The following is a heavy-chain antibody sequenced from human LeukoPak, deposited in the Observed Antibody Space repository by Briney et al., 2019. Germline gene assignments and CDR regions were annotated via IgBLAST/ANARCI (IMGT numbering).Heavy chain of an antibody. V-gene: IGHV1-69*02. CDR2: IIPILGIA. J-gene: IGHJ4*02. D-gene: IGHD2-21*02. Sequence: ASVKVSCKASGGTFSSYTISWVRQAPGQGLEWMGRIIPILGIANYAQKFQGRVTITADKSRSTAYMELSSRRSEDTAVYYCGGGPYVVVTAADWGEGALGTVSS. CDR1: GGTFSSYT. CDR3: GGGPYVVVTAAD.